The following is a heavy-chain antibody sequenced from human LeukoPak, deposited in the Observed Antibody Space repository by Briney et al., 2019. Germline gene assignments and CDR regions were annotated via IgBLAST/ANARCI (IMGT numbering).Heavy chain of an antibody. CDR1: RFXFSNYG. CDR2: VSYEGKSQ. CDR3: AKEGTAQISTWYDY. V-gene: IGHV3-30*18. Sequence: GGSLRLSCATSRFXFSNYGIHWVRQAPAKGLEWVAVVSYEGKSQYYADSVRGRFTISSDNSKNTLYLQMNSLWGEDAAGYYCAKEGTAQISTWYDYWGQGTLVTVSS. D-gene: IGHD6-13*01. J-gene: IGHJ4*02.